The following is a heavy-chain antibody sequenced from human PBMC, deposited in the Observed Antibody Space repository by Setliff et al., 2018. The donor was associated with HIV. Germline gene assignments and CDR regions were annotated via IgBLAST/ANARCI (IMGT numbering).Heavy chain of an antibody. CDR3: ARAHLLETVMIVLGGFDP. J-gene: IGHJ5*02. CDR1: GYTFTSYD. Sequence: GASVKVSCKASGYTFTSYDIHWVRQATGQGLEWMGWMNPYTGNAGFAQKFQDRVAMTRNTSISTTYMELSSLRSDDTAVYYCARAHLLETVMIVLGGFDPWGQGTLVTVSS. CDR2: MNPYTGNA. D-gene: IGHD3-22*01. V-gene: IGHV1-8*02.